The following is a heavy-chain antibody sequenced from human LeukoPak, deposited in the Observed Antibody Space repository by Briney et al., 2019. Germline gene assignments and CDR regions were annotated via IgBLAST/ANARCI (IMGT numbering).Heavy chain of an antibody. Sequence: GGSLRLSCSASGFTFTDSAMTWVRQAPGKGLEWVAGISDSGGSTNYADSVKGRFTISRDNPKNTLYLQMNSLRAEDTAVYFCAKRGVVIRVILVGFHKEAYYFDSWGQGALVTVSS. V-gene: IGHV3-23*01. J-gene: IGHJ4*02. CDR2: ISDSGGST. CDR3: AKRGVVIRVILVGFHKEAYYFDS. D-gene: IGHD3-22*01. CDR1: GFTFTDSA.